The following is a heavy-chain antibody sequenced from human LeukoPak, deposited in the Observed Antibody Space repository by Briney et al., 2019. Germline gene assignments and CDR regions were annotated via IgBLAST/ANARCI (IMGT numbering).Heavy chain of an antibody. V-gene: IGHV3-11*01. CDR2: MSSSGSTI. CDR3: ARAPITGSVLDY. D-gene: IGHD1-20*01. Sequence: GGSLRLSCAASGFTFSDYYMAWIRQAPGKGLEWISYMSSSGSTIYYADSVKGRFTISRDNAKNSLYLQINSLRAEDTAVYYCARAPITGSVLDYWGQGTLVTVSS. CDR1: GFTFSDYY. J-gene: IGHJ4*02.